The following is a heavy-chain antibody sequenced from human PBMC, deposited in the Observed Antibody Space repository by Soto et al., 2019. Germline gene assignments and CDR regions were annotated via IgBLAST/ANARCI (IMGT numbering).Heavy chain of an antibody. V-gene: IGHV1-69*06. CDR2: IIPIFGTA. CDR3: ARGGGAGGLGRKASFDY. CDR1: GGTFSSYA. Sequence: QVQLVQSGAEVKKPGSSVKVSCKASGGTFSSYAISWVRQAPGQGLEWMGGIIPIFGTANYAQKFQGRVTITADKSPSPAYRELGSLSSEDTAVYYGARGGGAGGLGRKASFDYWGQGTLVTVSS. J-gene: IGHJ4*02. D-gene: IGHD7-27*01.